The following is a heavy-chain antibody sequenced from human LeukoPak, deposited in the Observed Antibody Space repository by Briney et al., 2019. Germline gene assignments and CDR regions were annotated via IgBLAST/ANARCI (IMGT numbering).Heavy chain of an antibody. J-gene: IGHJ4*02. CDR1: GGSFSSYY. Sequence: SETLSLTCAVYGGSFSSYYWSWIRQPPGKGLEWIGEINHSGSTNYNPSLKSRVTISIDTSKNQFSLKLSSVTAADTALYYCARGPGTWYYYWGQGTLVTVSS. D-gene: IGHD6-13*01. CDR2: INHSGST. V-gene: IGHV4-34*01. CDR3: ARGPGTWYYY.